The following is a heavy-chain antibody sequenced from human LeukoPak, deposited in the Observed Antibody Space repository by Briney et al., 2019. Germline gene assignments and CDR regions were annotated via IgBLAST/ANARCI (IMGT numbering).Heavy chain of an antibody. D-gene: IGHD6-6*01. CDR3: AKVVYSSSSSSVTFFDY. CDR1: GFTFSSYA. J-gene: IGHJ4*02. CDR2: ISGSGGST. Sequence: QPGGSLRLSCAASGFTFSSYAMSWVRQAPGKGLGWVSAISGSGGSTYYADSVKGRFTISRDNSKNTLYLQMNSLRAEDTAVYYCAKVVYSSSSSSVTFFDYWGQGTLVTVSS. V-gene: IGHV3-23*01.